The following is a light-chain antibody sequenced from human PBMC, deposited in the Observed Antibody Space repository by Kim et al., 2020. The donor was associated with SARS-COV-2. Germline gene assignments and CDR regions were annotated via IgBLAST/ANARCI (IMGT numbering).Light chain of an antibody. CDR3: AQATHWPLT. J-gene: IGKJ4*01. CDR2: KVS. CDR1: QSLEYSDTNTY. Sequence: DVVMPQSPPSLPVTLGQSASISCRSSQSLEYSDTNTYLSWFHQRPGQSPRRLIYKVSNRGSGVPDRFSGSGSGTDFTLKISSVEAEDVGIYYCAQATHWPLTFGGGTKVDIK. V-gene: IGKV2-30*01.